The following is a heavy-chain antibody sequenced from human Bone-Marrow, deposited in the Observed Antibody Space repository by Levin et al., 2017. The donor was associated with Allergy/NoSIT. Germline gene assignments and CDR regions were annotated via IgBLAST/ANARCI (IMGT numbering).Heavy chain of an antibody. D-gene: IGHD3-10*01. J-gene: IGHJ4*02. CDR1: GGSISSNNYY. CDR2: VYYTGNS. CDR3: AREDGTGSHGSDY. Sequence: SETLSLTCTVSGGSISSNNYYWGWVRQPPGKGLEWIGSVYYTGNSYPNPSLRSRVTISIDTSKNQFSLRLSSVTAADTAVYYCAREDGTGSHGSDYWGQGILVTVSS. V-gene: IGHV4-39*07.